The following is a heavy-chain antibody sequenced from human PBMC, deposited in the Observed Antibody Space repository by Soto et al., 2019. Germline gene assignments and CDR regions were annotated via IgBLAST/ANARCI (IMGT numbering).Heavy chain of an antibody. D-gene: IGHD3-22*01. CDR1: GFTFSSYW. V-gene: IGHV3-7*03. Sequence: PGGSLRLSCAASGFTFSSYWMSWVRQAPGKGLEWVANIKQDGSEKYYVDSVKGRFTISRDNAKNSLYLQMNSLRAEDTAVYYCARDHYDSSGDYGMDVWGQGTTVTV. J-gene: IGHJ6*02. CDR2: IKQDGSEK. CDR3: ARDHYDSSGDYGMDV.